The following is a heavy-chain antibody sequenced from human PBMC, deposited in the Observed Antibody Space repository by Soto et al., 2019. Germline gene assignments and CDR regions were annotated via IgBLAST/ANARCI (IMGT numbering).Heavy chain of an antibody. J-gene: IGHJ5*02. CDR2: LSGDGKAT. CDR1: GLTVSSSA. D-gene: IGHD3-3*01. Sequence: GGSLRLSCAASGLTVSSSAMTWVRQAPGKGLEWISSLSGDGKATYYADSVKGRFTISRDISKNTLFLQMDSLRVEDTAIYFCARITRSWGQGTRVTVS. V-gene: IGHV3-23*01. CDR3: ARITRS.